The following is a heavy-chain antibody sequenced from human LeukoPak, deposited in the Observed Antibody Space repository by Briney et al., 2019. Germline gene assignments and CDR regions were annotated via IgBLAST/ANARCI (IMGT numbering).Heavy chain of an antibody. V-gene: IGHV3-21*01. J-gene: IGHJ6*02. CDR3: ARDSNLYYYGMDV. CDR2: ISSSSSYI. CDR1: RFTFNSYS. Sequence: GGSLRLSSAASRFTFNSYSMNWVRQAPGKGLEWVSSISSSSSYIYYADSVKGRFTISRDNAKNSLYLQMNSLRAEDTAVYYCARDSNLYYYGMDVWGQGTTVTVSS.